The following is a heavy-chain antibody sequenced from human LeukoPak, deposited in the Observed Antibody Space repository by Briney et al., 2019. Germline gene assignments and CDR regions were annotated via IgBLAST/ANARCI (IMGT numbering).Heavy chain of an antibody. J-gene: IGHJ4*02. D-gene: IGHD5-18*01. CDR1: GYSFTNYW. V-gene: IGHV5-51*01. Sequence: GESLKISCKGSGYSFTNYWIAWGRQMPGKGLEGMGIIYPGDSDTRYSPSFQGQVTISADKSISTAYLQWNSLKASDTAMYYCARRHKRGAYSYGVDYWGQGTLVTVSS. CDR3: ARRHKRGAYSYGVDY. CDR2: IYPGDSDT.